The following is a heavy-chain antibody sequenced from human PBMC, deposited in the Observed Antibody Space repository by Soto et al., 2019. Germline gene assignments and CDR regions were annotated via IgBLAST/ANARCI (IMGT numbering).Heavy chain of an antibody. Sequence: EAQLVESGGDLVQPGGSLRLSCAASGFMFSDSWMNWVRQAPGKELEWAANIKPDGSETAYVDSVKGRFTISKDNAKKFLYLQGNSLRVDDTVVYCCASGIDPWGQGTLVTVSS. J-gene: IGHJ5*02. CDR2: IKPDGSET. CDR3: ASGIDP. CDR1: GFMFSDSW. V-gene: IGHV3-7*05.